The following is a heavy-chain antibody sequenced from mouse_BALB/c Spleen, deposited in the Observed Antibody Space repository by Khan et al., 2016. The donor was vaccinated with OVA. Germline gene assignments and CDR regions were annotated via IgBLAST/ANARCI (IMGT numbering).Heavy chain of an antibody. Sequence: VQLKQSGPELVKPGASVKMSCKASGYTFTYYVITWVKQRTGQGLEWIGEIYPGSDNAYYNERFKGKATLTADKSSNTTHMQLSSMTSEDSAVYFCARGYGYYVYFDYWGQGTTLTVSS. CDR2: IYPGSDNA. V-gene: IGHV1-77*01. J-gene: IGHJ2*01. CDR1: GYTFTYYV. D-gene: IGHD2-3*01. CDR3: ARGYGYYVYFDY.